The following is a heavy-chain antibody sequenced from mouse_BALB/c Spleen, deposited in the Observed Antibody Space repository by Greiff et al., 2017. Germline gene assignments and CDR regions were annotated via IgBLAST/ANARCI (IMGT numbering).Heavy chain of an antibody. CDR2: ISSGGSYT. V-gene: IGHV5-6*01. CDR3: ARHNYGNYGGFAY. CDR1: GFTFSSYG. Sequence: EVQLVESGGDLVKPGGSLKLSCAASGFTFSSYGMSWVRQTPDKRLEWVATISSGGSYTYYPDSVKGRFTISRDNAKNTLYLQMSSLKSEDTAMYYCARHNYGNYGGFAYWGQGTLVTVSA. J-gene: IGHJ3*01. D-gene: IGHD2-1*01.